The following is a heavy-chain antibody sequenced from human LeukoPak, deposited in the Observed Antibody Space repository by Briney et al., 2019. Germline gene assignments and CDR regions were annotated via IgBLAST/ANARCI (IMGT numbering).Heavy chain of an antibody. CDR2: ISGSGGST. Sequence: GGSLRLSCAASGFTFSSYAMSWVRQAPGKGLEWVSAISGSGGSTYYADSVKGRFTISRDNSKNTLYLQMNSLRAEDTAVYYCARDTNEYYYDSEGAFDIWGQGTMVTVSS. D-gene: IGHD3-22*01. V-gene: IGHV3-23*01. J-gene: IGHJ3*02. CDR1: GFTFSSYA. CDR3: ARDTNEYYYDSEGAFDI.